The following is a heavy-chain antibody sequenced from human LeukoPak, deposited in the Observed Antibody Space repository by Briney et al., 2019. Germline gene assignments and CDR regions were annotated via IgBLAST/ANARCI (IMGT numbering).Heavy chain of an antibody. CDR1: GGSFSGYY. CDR3: AGQYYYDSSGYFDY. V-gene: IGHV4-34*01. CDR2: INHSGST. D-gene: IGHD3-22*01. J-gene: IGHJ4*02. Sequence: SETLSLTCAVYGGSFSGYYWSWIRQPPGKGLEWIGEINHSGSTNYNPSLKRRVTISVDTSKNQFSLKLSSVTAADTAVYYCAGQYYYDSSGYFDYWGQGTLVTVSS.